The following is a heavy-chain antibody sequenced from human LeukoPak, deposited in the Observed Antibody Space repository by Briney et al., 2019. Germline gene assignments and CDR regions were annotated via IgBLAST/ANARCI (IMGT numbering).Heavy chain of an antibody. CDR2: ISSRGGTI. CDR3: ARISGWYCDY. D-gene: IGHD6-19*01. V-gene: IGHV3-48*03. J-gene: IGHJ4*02. CDR1: GFTFSSYE. Sequence: GGSLRLSCAASGFTFSSYEVNWVRQAPGEGLQWISYISSRGGTIRYADSVKGRFTISRDNAKNSLYLQMNSLRAEDTAVYYCARISGWYCDYWGQGTLVTVSS.